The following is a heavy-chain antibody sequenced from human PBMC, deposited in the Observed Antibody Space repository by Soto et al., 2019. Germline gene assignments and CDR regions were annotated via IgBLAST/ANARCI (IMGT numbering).Heavy chain of an antibody. J-gene: IGHJ4*02. V-gene: IGHV1-3*01. Sequence: GASVKASCTDSGYTFTSYAMHWVRQAPGQRLEWMGWINAGNGNTKYSQKFQGRVTITRDTSASTAYMELSSLRSEDTAVYYCARVKYDFWSGYSFDYWGQGTLVTVSS. D-gene: IGHD3-3*01. CDR1: GYTFTSYA. CDR3: ARVKYDFWSGYSFDY. CDR2: INAGNGNT.